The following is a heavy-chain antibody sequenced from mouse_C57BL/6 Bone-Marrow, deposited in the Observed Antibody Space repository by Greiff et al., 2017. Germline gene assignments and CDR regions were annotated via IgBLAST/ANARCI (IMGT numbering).Heavy chain of an antibody. Sequence: QVQLQQSGAELARPGASVKLSCKASGYTFTSYGISWVKQRPGQGLEWIGEIYPRSGTTYYNEKFKGKATLTADKSSSTAYMELRSLTSEDSAVYFCATAQATPQFDYWGQGTTLTVSS. D-gene: IGHD3-2*02. V-gene: IGHV1-81*01. CDR2: IYPRSGTT. CDR3: ATAQATPQFDY. CDR1: GYTFTSYG. J-gene: IGHJ2*01.